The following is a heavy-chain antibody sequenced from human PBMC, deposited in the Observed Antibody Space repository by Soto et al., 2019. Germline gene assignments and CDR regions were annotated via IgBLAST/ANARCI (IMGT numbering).Heavy chain of an antibody. D-gene: IGHD3-10*01. V-gene: IGHV1-2*02. CDR2: IGPASGDT. Sequence: QVQLVPSGAEVKKPGASVKVSCKASGYTFTGHYIHWVRQAPGQGPEWMGEIGPASGDTRYAQKWQGRVTMTRDTSITTVYMELNNLSPDDTAVYYCGRGRSGQLVVFYWGQGTPVTVSS. CDR3: GRGRSGQLVVFY. CDR1: GYTFTGHY. J-gene: IGHJ4*02.